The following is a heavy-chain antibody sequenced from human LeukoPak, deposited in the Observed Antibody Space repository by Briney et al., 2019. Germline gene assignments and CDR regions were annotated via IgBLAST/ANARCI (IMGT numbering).Heavy chain of an antibody. CDR1: GFIFSSYA. CDR3: AKMRGQYYHSYYMDA. CDR2: GGSGGST. Sequence: GGSLRLSCAASGFIFSSYAISWVRQAPGKGLEWVPYGGSGGSTYYADSVKGRFTVSRDNSKITLYLQMNSLTAEDTAVYYCAKMRGQYYHSYYMDAWGKGTTVTVSS. J-gene: IGHJ6*03. V-gene: IGHV3-23*01.